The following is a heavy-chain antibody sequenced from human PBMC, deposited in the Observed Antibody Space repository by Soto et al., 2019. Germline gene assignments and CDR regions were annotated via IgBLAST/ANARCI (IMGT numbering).Heavy chain of an antibody. CDR2: INPNGGAT. J-gene: IGHJ6*03. CDR3: ARESGGATATLDYYYFYMDV. D-gene: IGHD5-12*01. CDR1: GDSFNDYY. V-gene: IGHV1-2*02. Sequence: ASVKVSCKTSGDSFNDYYIHWVRQAPGQGLEWMGWINPNGGATKYAQKFQGRVTVTRDTSIRTVYMELSSLRSDDTAVYFCARESGGATATLDYYYFYMDVWGKGTTVTVSS.